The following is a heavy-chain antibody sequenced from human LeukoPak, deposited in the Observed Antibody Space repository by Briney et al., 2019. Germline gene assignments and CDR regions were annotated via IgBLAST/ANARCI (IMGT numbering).Heavy chain of an antibody. CDR1: GGSISSHY. CDR2: IYYSGST. D-gene: IGHD2-2*01. Sequence: LETLSLTCTVSGGSISSHYWSWIRQPPGKGLEWIGYIYYSGSTNYNPSLKSRVTISVDTSKNQFSLKLSSVTAADTAVYYCAREYQLLWFFDYWGQGTLVTVSS. J-gene: IGHJ4*02. V-gene: IGHV4-59*11. CDR3: AREYQLLWFFDY.